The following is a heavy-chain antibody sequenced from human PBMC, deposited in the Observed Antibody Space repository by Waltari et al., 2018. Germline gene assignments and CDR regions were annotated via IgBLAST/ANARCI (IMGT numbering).Heavy chain of an antibody. CDR1: GFSVATYW. V-gene: IGHV3-74*01. D-gene: IGHD2-2*01. J-gene: IGHJ5*01. CDR2: INPRGNVI. Sequence: EVQVVESGGGLVLPGGSLRLPCAASGFSVATYWMHWVRQVPGKGLVWVARINPRGNVIDYAVAVKGRCTISRDIGKNTLILQMSGLRAEDTAIYYGIKDACGPQDSWGQGTLVTVSS. CDR3: IKDACGPQDS.